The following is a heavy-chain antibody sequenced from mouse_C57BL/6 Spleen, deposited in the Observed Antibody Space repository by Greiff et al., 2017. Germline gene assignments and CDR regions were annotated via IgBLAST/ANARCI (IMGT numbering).Heavy chain of an antibody. CDR2: IHPNSGST. V-gene: IGHV1-64*01. D-gene: IGHD1-1*01. CDR3: ARRAWDYYGSSLAY. CDR1: GYTFTSYW. J-gene: IGHJ3*01. Sequence: QVQLQQPGAELVKPGASVKLSCKASGYTFTSYWMHWVKQRPGQGLEWIGMIHPNSGSTNYNEKFKSKATLTVDKSASTAYMQLSSLTSEDSAVYYCARRAWDYYGSSLAYWGQGTLVTVSA.